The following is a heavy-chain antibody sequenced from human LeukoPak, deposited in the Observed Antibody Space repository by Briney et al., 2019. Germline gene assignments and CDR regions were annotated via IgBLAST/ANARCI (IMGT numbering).Heavy chain of an antibody. Sequence: GESLKISCKGSGYSFTSYWIGWVRQMPGKGLEWMGIIYPGDSDTTYSPSFQGQVTISADKSISTAYLQWSSLKASDSAMYYCGRIPAAGSLKGSFDIWGQGTMVTGSS. CDR3: GRIPAAGSLKGSFDI. J-gene: IGHJ3*02. CDR1: GYSFTSYW. V-gene: IGHV5-51*01. CDR2: IYPGDSDT. D-gene: IGHD6-13*01.